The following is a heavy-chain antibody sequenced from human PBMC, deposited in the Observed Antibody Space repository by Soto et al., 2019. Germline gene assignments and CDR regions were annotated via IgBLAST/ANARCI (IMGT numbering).Heavy chain of an antibody. D-gene: IGHD3-16*01. J-gene: IGHJ5*02. Sequence: ASVKVSCKASGYSFTNNDVSWVRQATGQGLEWMGWMNPGSGDTGYAQKFQGRVTMTRDISIATAYMELSSLRSDDTAIYYCSRLATFGSLNWFDPWGQGTLVTVSS. CDR2: MNPGSGDT. V-gene: IGHV1-8*01. CDR1: GYSFTNND. CDR3: SRLATFGSLNWFDP.